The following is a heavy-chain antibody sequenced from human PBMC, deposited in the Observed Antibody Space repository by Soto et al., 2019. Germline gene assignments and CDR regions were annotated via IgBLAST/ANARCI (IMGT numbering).Heavy chain of an antibody. CDR1: GFTFGSHG. J-gene: IGHJ6*02. CDR3: AKDLRTTISDYGMDV. CDR2: ISYDETNE. Sequence: QVQLEESGGGLVQPGGSLRLTCVASGFTFGSHGMHWVRQAPGKGLEWVAVISYDETNEHYVDSVKGRFTISRDNSKSILYLQMNRLRPEDTAVYKCAKDLRTTISDYGMDVWGQGTTVTVSS. V-gene: IGHV3-30*18.